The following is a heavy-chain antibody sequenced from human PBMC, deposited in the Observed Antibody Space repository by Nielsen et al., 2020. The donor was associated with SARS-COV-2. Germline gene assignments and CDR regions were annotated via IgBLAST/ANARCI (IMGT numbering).Heavy chain of an antibody. D-gene: IGHD2-8*02. J-gene: IGHJ1*01. CDR3: ARSGHCNGGICYFTEYCQD. CDR2: ISGSGSYT. V-gene: IGHV3-11*03. CDR1: GFTFSDSF. Sequence: GESLKISCTASGFTFSDSFMSWIRQAPGKGLEWVSYISGSGSYTNYADSLKGRFTISRDNAKNSLYLQMDSLRAEDTAFYYCARSGHCNGGICYFTEYCQDWGQGTLVTVSS.